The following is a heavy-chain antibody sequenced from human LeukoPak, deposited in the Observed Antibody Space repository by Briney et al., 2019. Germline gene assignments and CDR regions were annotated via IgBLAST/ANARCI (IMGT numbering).Heavy chain of an antibody. J-gene: IGHJ4*02. CDR2: IYYSGST. V-gene: IGHV4-39*01. D-gene: IGHD5-12*01. CDR3: ARLYSGYELPYYFDY. CDR1: GGSITSSGYY. Sequence: KSSETLSLTCTASGGSITSSGYYWVWIRQPPGKGLEWIGNIYYSGSTFYNPSLKSRVTISVDTSKNQFSLKLRPVAAADTAVYYCARLYSGYELPYYFDYWGQGTLVTVSS.